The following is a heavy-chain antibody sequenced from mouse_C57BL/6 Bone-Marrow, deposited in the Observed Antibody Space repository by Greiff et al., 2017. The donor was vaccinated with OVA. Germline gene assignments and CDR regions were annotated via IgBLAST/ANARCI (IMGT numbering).Heavy chain of an antibody. CDR2: IYPRSGNT. CDR3: ARGATVVATNYYAMDD. D-gene: IGHD1-1*01. Sequence: QVQLQQSGAELARPGASVKLSCKASGYTFTSYGISWVKQRTGQGLEWIGEIYPRSGNTYYNEKFKGKATLTADKSSSTAYMELRSLTSEDSAVYFCARGATVVATNYYAMDDWGQGTSVTVSS. CDR1: GYTFTSYG. J-gene: IGHJ4*01. V-gene: IGHV1-81*01.